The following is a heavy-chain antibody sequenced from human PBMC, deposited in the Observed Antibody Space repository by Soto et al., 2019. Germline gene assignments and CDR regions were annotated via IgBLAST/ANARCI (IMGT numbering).Heavy chain of an antibody. V-gene: IGHV3-23*01. D-gene: IGHD3-3*01. Sequence: PXGSLRLSCTAAGFTFSTSAMSWVRQAPGRGLEWVSGISGSGAGTYYADSVKGRFTISRDNSKNTLYPQMSGLRVEDAAIYYCAKGPTVFGAVISFDYYYGMYVWGQGTPVTVSS. CDR2: ISGSGAGT. CDR3: AKGPTVFGAVISFDYYYGMYV. CDR1: GFTFSTSA. J-gene: IGHJ6*02.